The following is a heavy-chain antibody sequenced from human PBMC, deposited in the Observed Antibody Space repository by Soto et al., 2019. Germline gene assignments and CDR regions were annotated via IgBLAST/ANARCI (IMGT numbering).Heavy chain of an antibody. CDR2: ISASGGNT. D-gene: IGHD6-13*01. CDR3: AKRPGQQLRWFDP. Sequence: GGSLRLSCATSGFTFSSYAMSWVRQSPGKGLEWVSSISASGGNTYYADSVKGRFTISRDNSKSTLYLQVDSLRAEDTAIYYCAKRPGQQLRWFDPWGQGT. V-gene: IGHV3-23*01. J-gene: IGHJ5*02. CDR1: GFTFSSYA.